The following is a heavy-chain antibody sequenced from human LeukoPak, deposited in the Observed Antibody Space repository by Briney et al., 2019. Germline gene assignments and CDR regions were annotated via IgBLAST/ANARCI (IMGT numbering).Heavy chain of an antibody. CDR3: AKDDYGDYSFDY. V-gene: IGHV3-23*01. CDR1: GFTFSSYA. D-gene: IGHD4-17*01. Sequence: PGGSLRLSCAASGFTFSSYAMSWVRQAPGKGLEWVSAISGSGGSTYYADSVKGRFTISRDDSKNTLYLQMNSLRAEDTAVYYCAKDDYGDYSFDYWGQGTLVTVSS. CDR2: ISGSGGST. J-gene: IGHJ4*02.